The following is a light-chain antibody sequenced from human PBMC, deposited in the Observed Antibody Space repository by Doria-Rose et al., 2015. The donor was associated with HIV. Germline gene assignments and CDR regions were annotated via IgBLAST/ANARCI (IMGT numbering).Light chain of an antibody. CDR1: QRFSSTY. V-gene: IGKV3-20*01. CDR3: HQYGTSWT. CDR2: DGS. J-gene: IGKJ1*01. Sequence: TQSPGTLSLSPGERATLSCRASQRFSSTYLAWYQQKPGQAPSLLIYDGSTRATGIPDRSSASGSGTDFTLTISRLEPEDFALYYCHQYGTSWTFGQGTKVEI.